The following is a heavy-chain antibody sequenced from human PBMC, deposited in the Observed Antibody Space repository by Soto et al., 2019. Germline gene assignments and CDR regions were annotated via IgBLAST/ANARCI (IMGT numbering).Heavy chain of an antibody. Sequence: GGSLRLSCAASGFTFSSYAMSWVRQAPGKGLEWVSAISGSGGSTYYADSVKGRFTISRDNSKNTLYLQMNSLRAEDTAVYYRAKDQIFVHYYYMDVWGKGTTVTVSS. CDR3: AKDQIFVHYYYMDV. CDR1: GFTFSSYA. J-gene: IGHJ6*03. CDR2: ISGSGGST. D-gene: IGHD3-16*02. V-gene: IGHV3-23*01.